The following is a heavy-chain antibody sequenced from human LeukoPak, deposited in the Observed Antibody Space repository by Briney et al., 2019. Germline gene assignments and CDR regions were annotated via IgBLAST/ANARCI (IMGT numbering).Heavy chain of an antibody. D-gene: IGHD3-3*01. CDR1: GFTFSDYY. J-gene: IGHJ4*02. V-gene: IGHV3-11*04. Sequence: GGSLRLSCATSGFTFSDYYMSWIRQAPGKGLECIAYISSSGTGIYYADSVEGRFTVSRDNAKNSPYLQMNSLRAEDTAVYYCARDGSTYYDFWSGYPYWGQGTLVTVSS. CDR3: ARDGSTYYDFWSGYPY. CDR2: ISSSGTGI.